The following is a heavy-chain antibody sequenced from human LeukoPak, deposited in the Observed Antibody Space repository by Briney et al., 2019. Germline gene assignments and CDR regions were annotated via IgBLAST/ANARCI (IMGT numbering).Heavy chain of an antibody. V-gene: IGHV3-7*01. CDR2: IKQDGSEK. Sequence: GGSLRLSCAASGFTFSSYWMSWVRQAPGKGLEWVANIKQDGSEKYYVDSVKGRFTISRDNAKNSLYLQVNSLRAEDTAVYYCARVPKSTIFGVAIYYFDYWGQGTLVTVSS. CDR3: ARVPKSTIFGVAIYYFDY. J-gene: IGHJ4*02. D-gene: IGHD3-3*01. CDR1: GFTFSSYW.